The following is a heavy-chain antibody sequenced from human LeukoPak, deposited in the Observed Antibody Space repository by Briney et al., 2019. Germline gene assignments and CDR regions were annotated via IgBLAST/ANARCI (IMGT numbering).Heavy chain of an antibody. Sequence: SQTLSLTCTVSGGSISSGGYYWSWIRQPPGKGLEWIGEINHSGSTNYNPSLKSRVTISVDTSKNQFSLKLSSVTAADTAVYYCARGQPHDYWGQGTLVTVSS. V-gene: IGHV4-30-2*01. CDR2: INHSGST. CDR3: ARGQPHDY. J-gene: IGHJ4*02. CDR1: GGSISSGGYY.